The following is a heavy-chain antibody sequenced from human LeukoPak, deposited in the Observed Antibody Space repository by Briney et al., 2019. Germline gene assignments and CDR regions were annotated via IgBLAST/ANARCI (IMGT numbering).Heavy chain of an antibody. CDR3: ARDFCDLGGWFDP. V-gene: IGHV1-46*01. D-gene: IGHD2-21*02. CDR2: INPSGGST. CDR1: GYTFTSYY. Sequence: GASVKVSCKASGYTFTSYYMHWVRQAPGQGLEWMGIINPSGGSTSYAQKFQGRVTMTRDMSTSTVYMELSSLRCEDTAVYYCARDFCDLGGWFDPWGQGTLVTVSS. J-gene: IGHJ5*02.